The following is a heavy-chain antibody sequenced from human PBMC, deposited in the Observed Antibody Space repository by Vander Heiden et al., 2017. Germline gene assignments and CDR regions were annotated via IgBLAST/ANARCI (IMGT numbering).Heavy chain of an antibody. CDR1: GYTFTSYG. CDR3: ARLDPEYYDSSGYYFDY. J-gene: IGHJ4*02. D-gene: IGHD3-22*01. V-gene: IGHV1-18*01. Sequence: QVQLVQSGAEVKKPGASVKVSCKASGYTFTSYGISWVRQAPGQGLEWIGWISAYNGNTNYAQKLQGRVTMTTDTSTSTAYMELRSLRSDDTAVYYCARLDPEYYDSSGYYFDYWGQGTLVTVSS. CDR2: ISAYNGNT.